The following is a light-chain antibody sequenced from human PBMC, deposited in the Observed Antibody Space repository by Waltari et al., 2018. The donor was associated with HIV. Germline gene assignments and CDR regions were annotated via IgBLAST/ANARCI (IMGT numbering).Light chain of an antibody. J-gene: IGLJ1*01. Sequence: QSALTQSASVSASPGQSITISCTGSSSDIGTYNLVSWFQQHPGKAPRLLIYEVKIRPAGVSPRFSGSKSGNPASLTISGLQASDEADYHCCAYAGFSTYLFGPGTKVTVL. V-gene: IGLV2-23*02. CDR2: EVK. CDR1: SSDIGTYNL. CDR3: CAYAGFSTYL.